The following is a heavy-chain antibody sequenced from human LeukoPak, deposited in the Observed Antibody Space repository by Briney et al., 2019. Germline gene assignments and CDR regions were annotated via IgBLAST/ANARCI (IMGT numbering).Heavy chain of an antibody. CDR3: ARVVYGYNWRGVDY. CDR2: ISAYNGNT. CDR1: GGTFSSYA. J-gene: IGHJ4*02. Sequence: ASVKVSCKASGGTFSSYAISWVRQAPGQGLEWMGWISAYNGNTNYAQKLQGRVTMTTDTSTSTAYMELRSLRSDDTAVYYCARVVYGYNWRGVDYWGQGTLVTVSS. D-gene: IGHD1-1*01. V-gene: IGHV1-18*01.